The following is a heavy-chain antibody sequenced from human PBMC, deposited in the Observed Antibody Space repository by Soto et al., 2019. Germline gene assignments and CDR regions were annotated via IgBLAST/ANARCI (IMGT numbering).Heavy chain of an antibody. CDR1: GGSFSSGGYY. D-gene: IGHD1-26*01. Sequence: PSETLSLTCTVSGGSFSSGGYYRGWIRQHPGQGLEWIGHIYYTGTTYYNPSINSRVTISVDTSKNQYSLNLRSVTAADTAVYYFAKWEPLDTLDMWGQVTMVTGSS. V-gene: IGHV4-31*03. J-gene: IGHJ3*02. CDR2: IYYTGTT. CDR3: AKWEPLDTLDM.